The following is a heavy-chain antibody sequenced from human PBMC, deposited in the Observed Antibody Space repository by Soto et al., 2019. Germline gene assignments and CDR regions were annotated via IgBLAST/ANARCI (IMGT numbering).Heavy chain of an antibody. CDR2: INWNGGST. CDR1: GFTFDDYV. V-gene: IGHV3-20*04. CDR3: ARDRSYGSGSYYNREGGYFDY. Sequence: EVQLVESGGGVVRHGVSLRLSCAASGFTFDDYVMSWDRQAPGKGLEWVSGINWNGGSTGYADSVKGRFTISRDNAKNSLYLQMNSLRAEDTALYYCARDRSYGSGSYYNREGGYFDYWGQGTLVTVSS. J-gene: IGHJ4*02. D-gene: IGHD3-10*01.